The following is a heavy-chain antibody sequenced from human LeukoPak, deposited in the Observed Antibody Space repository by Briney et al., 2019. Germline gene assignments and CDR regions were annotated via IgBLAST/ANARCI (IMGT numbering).Heavy chain of an antibody. CDR3: AKEPYPLYYEGYMDV. CDR1: GFTVSSNY. D-gene: IGHD3-22*01. CDR2: IYSGGST. J-gene: IGHJ6*03. Sequence: GGSLRLSCAASGFTVSSNYMSWVRQAPGKGLEWVSVIYSGGSTYYADSVKGRFTISRDNSKNTLYLQMNSLRAEDTAVYYCAKEPYPLYYEGYMDVWGKGTTVTISS. V-gene: IGHV3-53*05.